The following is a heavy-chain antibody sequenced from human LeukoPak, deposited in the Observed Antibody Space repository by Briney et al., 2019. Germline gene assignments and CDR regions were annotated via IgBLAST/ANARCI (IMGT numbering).Heavy chain of an antibody. CDR2: INHSGST. CDR3: ARRRWLVPMPYYFDY. J-gene: IGHJ4*02. CDR1: GGSFSGYY. Sequence: SETLSLPCAVSGGSFSGYYWSWIRQPPGKGLEGIGEINHSGSTNYNPSLQSRVTISVDPSKNQFSLKLSSVTAADTAVYYCARRRWLVPMPYYFDYWGQGTLVTVSS. D-gene: IGHD6-19*01. V-gene: IGHV4-34*01.